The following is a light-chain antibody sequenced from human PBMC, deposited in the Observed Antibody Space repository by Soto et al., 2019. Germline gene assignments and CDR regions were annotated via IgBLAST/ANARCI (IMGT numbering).Light chain of an antibody. J-gene: IGKJ1*01. CDR2: GAS. V-gene: IGKV3-20*01. CDR3: HQYCSSPWT. Sequence: EIVLTQSPGTLSLSPGERATLSCRASQTVSSARLAWFQQKPGQAPRLLIYGASSRAPGIPDRFSGSGSETDFTLTINRLESEDFAVYSCHQYCSSPWTFGQGTKVEIK. CDR1: QTVSSAR.